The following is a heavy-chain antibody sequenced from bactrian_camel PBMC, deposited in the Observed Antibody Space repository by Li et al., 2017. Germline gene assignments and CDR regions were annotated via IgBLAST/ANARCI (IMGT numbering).Heavy chain of an antibody. D-gene: IGHD1*01. Sequence: QLVESGGGSVQSGGSLRLSCVYSGYSYNTYCLAWFRQVPGKERDRVTSINNRGEQTYTDSVKGRFTISQDNAKNTVYLQMDSLKPEDTAMYHCAARRWLFKACGTGPWMSAISQWDYRGQGTQVTVS. CDR2: INNRGEQT. CDR1: GYSYNTYC. J-gene: IGHJ4*01. V-gene: IGHV3S25*01. CDR3: AARRWLFKACGTGPWMSAISQWDY.